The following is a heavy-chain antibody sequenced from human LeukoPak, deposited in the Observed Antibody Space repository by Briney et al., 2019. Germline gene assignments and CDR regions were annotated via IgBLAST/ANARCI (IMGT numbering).Heavy chain of an antibody. V-gene: IGHV5-51*01. CDR2: IYPGDSDT. CDR1: GYSFTSYW. J-gene: IGHJ5*02. Sequence: GESPKISCKGSGYSFTSYWIGWVRQMPGKGLEWMGIIYPGDSDTRYSPSFQGQVTISADKSISTAYLQWSSLNASDTAMHYCARQPDSSGYSRFDPWGQGTLVTVSS. CDR3: ARQPDSSGYSRFDP. D-gene: IGHD3-22*01.